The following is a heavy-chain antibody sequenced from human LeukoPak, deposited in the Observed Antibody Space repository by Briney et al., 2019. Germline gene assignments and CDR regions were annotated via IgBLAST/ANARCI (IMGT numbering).Heavy chain of an antibody. CDR1: GFTFSSYW. J-gene: IGHJ3*01. D-gene: IGHD6-6*01. CDR2: ISGDGRNI. V-gene: IGHV3-74*01. Sequence: GGSLRLSCVASGFTFSSYWMHWVRQDPRKGLVWVSRISGDGRNINYADSVRGRFTISRDNAKNSLYLQMNSLRPEDTGVYSCARSDRPRPTLLTAFDFWGQGTMVSVSS. CDR3: ARSDRPRPTLLTAFDF.